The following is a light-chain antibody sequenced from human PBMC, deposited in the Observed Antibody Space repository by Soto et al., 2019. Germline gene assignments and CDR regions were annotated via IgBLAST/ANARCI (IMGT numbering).Light chain of an antibody. Sequence: QSVLTQPPSVSAAPGQKATISCSGSSSNIGNNYVSWYQQLPGTAPKLLIFENNKRPSGIPDRFSASKSGTSATLAITGLQTGDAADYYCGTWDNSLSLPYVFGTGTKSPS. J-gene: IGLJ1*01. CDR2: ENN. V-gene: IGLV1-51*02. CDR3: GTWDNSLSLPYV. CDR1: SSNIGNNY.